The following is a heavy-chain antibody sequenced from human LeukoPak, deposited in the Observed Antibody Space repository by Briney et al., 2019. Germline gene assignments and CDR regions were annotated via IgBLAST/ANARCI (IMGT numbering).Heavy chain of an antibody. D-gene: IGHD6-13*01. Sequence: PSETLSLTCSVSGGSISSSSYYWGWIRQPPGKGLEWIGNIYYSGSTYYNPSLKSRVTISVDTSKNQFSLKLSSVTAADTAVYYCARVRRAAAGIFDYWGQGTLVTVSS. CDR1: GGSISSSSYY. V-gene: IGHV4-39*07. CDR3: ARVRRAAAGIFDY. J-gene: IGHJ4*02. CDR2: IYYSGST.